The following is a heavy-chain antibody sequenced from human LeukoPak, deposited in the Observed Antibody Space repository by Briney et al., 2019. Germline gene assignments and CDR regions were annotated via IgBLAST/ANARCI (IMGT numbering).Heavy chain of an antibody. Sequence: GGSLRLSCAASGSTFSGFYMTWIRQAPGRGLEWISYISTTGSDISYADSVKGRFTISRDNVKNSPYLQMNSLTAEDTAVYYCAKTARTLDHWGQGTLVTVSS. CDR1: GSTFSGFY. CDR3: AKTARTLDH. J-gene: IGHJ4*02. D-gene: IGHD1/OR15-1a*01. CDR2: ISTTGSDI. V-gene: IGHV3-11*01.